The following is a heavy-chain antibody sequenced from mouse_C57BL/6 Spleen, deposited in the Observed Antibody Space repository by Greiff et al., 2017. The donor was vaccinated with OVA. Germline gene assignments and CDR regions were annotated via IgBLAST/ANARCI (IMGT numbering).Heavy chain of an antibody. CDR3: ARGGLGDAMDY. J-gene: IGHJ4*01. CDR1: GYALSSSW. CDR2: IYPGDGDT. D-gene: IGHD2-2*01. Sequence: QVQLQQSGPELVKPGASVKISCKASGYALSSSWMNWVKQRPGKGLEWIGRIYPGDGDTNYNGKFKGKATLTADKSSSTAYMQLSSLTSEDSAVYFCARGGLGDAMDYWGQGTSVTVSS. V-gene: IGHV1-82*01.